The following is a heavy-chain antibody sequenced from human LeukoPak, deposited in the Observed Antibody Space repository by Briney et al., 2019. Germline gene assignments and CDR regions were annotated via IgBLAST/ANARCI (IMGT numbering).Heavy chain of an antibody. CDR3: ASLQGGYCSSTSCPEIDY. D-gene: IGHD2-2*01. CDR2: IIPIFGTA. V-gene: IGHV1-69*06. CDR1: GGTFSSYA. Sequence: EASVKVSCKASGGTFSSYAISWERQAPGQGLEWMGGIIPIFGTANYAQKFQGRVTITADKSTSTAYMELSSLRSEDTAVYYCASLQGGYCSSTSCPEIDYWGQGTLVTVSS. J-gene: IGHJ4*02.